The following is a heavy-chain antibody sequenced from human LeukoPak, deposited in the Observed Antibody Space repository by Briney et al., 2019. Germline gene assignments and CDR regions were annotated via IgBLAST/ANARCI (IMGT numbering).Heavy chain of an antibody. CDR3: ARVGGENYYDSSGYYYVLGEDY. CDR2: IKQDGSEK. D-gene: IGHD3-22*01. Sequence: PGGSLRLSCAASGFTFSSYWMSWVRQAPGKGLEWVANIKQDGSEKYYVDSVKGRFTISGDNAKNSLYLQMNSLRAEDTAVYYCARVGGENYYDSSGYYYVLGEDYWGQGTLVTVSS. CDR1: GFTFSSYW. J-gene: IGHJ4*02. V-gene: IGHV3-7*01.